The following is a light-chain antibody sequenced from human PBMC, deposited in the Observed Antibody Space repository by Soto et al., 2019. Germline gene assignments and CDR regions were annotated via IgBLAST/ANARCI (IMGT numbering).Light chain of an antibody. Sequence: EIVLTQSPGTLSLSPGERATLSCRASQSVRNYLVWYRQGPGQAPRLLIHGASIRPTGIPDRFSGSGSGTDVTLTISRLEPEDFAVYYCQQYSTSAFTFGPGTKVEIK. CDR2: GAS. J-gene: IGKJ3*01. V-gene: IGKV3-20*01. CDR1: QSVRNY. CDR3: QQYSTSAFT.